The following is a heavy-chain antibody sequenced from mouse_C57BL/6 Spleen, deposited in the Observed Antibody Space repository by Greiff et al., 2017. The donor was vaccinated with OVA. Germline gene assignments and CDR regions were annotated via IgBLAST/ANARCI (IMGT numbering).Heavy chain of an antibody. J-gene: IGHJ3*01. CDR3: TPYYSNPWFAY. V-gene: IGHV1-15*01. D-gene: IGHD2-5*01. Sequence: VQLQQSGAEPVRPGASVTLSCKASGYTFTDYEMHWVKQTPVHGLEWIGAIDPETGGTAYNQKFKGKAILTADKSSSTAYMELRSLTSEDSAVYYCTPYYSNPWFAYWGQGTLVTVSA. CDR1: GYTFTDYE. CDR2: IDPETGGT.